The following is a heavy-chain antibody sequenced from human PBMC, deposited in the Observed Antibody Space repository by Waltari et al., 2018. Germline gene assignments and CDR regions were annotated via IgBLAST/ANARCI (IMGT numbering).Heavy chain of an antibody. CDR2: IKSDGSGA. CDR1: GFAFSSHW. J-gene: IGHJ4*02. V-gene: IGHV3-74*01. D-gene: IGHD2-21*01. CDR3: ARDDSLWPHYFDH. Sequence: EVQLVESGGGLIQPGGSLRLSCEASGFAFSSHWLHWVRHSPGGGLVWVARIKSDGSGAGYADSVKGRFIISRDNAKDTLYLQMNSLKVEDTAMYYCARDDSLWPHYFDHWGQGTLVTVSS.